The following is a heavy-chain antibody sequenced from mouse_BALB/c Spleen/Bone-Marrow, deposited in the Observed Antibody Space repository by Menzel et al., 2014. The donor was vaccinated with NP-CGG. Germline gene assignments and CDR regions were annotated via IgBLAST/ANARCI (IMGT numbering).Heavy chain of an antibody. V-gene: IGHV1-7*01. Sequence: QVQLQQSGAELAKPGASVKMSCKASGYTFTSYWMHWVKQRPGQGLEWIGYINPSTGYTEYNQKLKDKATLTADKSSSTAYMQLSSLTSEDSAVYYCARSXDGYDSFAYWGQXTXXTXSA. CDR1: GYTFTSYW. CDR2: INPSTGYT. J-gene: IGHJ3*01. D-gene: IGHD2-2*01. CDR3: ARSXDGYDSFAY.